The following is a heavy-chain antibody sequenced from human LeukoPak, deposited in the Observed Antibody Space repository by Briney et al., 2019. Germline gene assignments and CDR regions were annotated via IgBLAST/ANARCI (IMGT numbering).Heavy chain of an antibody. D-gene: IGHD3-3*01. CDR3: ARELTDYDFWSGYYTRPETIWFDY. V-gene: IGHV4-4*07. J-gene: IGHJ4*02. CDR2: IYTSGST. Sequence: PSETLSLTCTVSGGSISSYYWSWIRQPAGKGLEWIGRIYTSGSTNYNPSLKSRVTMSVDTSKNQFSLKLSSVTAADTAVYYCARELTDYDFWSGYYTRPETIWFDYWGQGTLVTVSS. CDR1: GGSISSYY.